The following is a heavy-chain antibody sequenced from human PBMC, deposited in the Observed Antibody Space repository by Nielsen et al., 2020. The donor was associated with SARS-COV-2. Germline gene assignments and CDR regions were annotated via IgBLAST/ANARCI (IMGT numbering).Heavy chain of an antibody. V-gene: IGHV3-30-3*02. CDR2: ISYDGSNQ. D-gene: IGHD2-15*01. CDR1: GFTFSTYT. J-gene: IGHJ6*02. Sequence: GGSLRLSCAGSGFTFSTYTMHWVRQAPGNGLEWVALISYDGSNQYYADSVKGRFTISRDNSKNTLYLQMNSLRAEDTAVYYCAKRGRSGGSLLVSYYYYYGMDVWGQGTTVTVSS. CDR3: AKRGRSGGSLLVSYYYYYGMDV.